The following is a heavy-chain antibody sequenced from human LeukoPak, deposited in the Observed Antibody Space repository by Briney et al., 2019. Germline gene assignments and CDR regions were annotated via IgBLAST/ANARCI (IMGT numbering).Heavy chain of an antibody. CDR1: GYSFSSYW. CDR2: IYPGDSDT. Sequence: GESLKISCKGSGYSFSSYWIGWVRQMPGKGLEWMGIIYPGDSDTTYSPSFQGQVTMSADTSINTAYLQWSSLKASDTAMYYCARPAINYYDRSGYFEFDYWGQGTLVTVSS. V-gene: IGHV5-51*01. D-gene: IGHD3-22*01. CDR3: ARPAINYYDRSGYFEFDY. J-gene: IGHJ4*02.